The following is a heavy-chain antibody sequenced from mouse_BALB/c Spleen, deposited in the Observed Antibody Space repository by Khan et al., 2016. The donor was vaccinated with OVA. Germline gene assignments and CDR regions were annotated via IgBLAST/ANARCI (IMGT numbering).Heavy chain of an antibody. J-gene: IGHJ4*01. CDR2: IYTYTGEP. V-gene: IGHV9-3-1*01. Sequence: LVESGPELKKPGETVKISCKASGYTFTNYGMNWVKQAPGKGLMGMGWIYTYTGEPTYADDFKGRFAFSLESSASTAYLQINNLTNEDTATYFCARGSSRAMDYWGQGTSVTVSS. D-gene: IGHD1-1*01. CDR3: ARGSSRAMDY. CDR1: GYTFTNYG.